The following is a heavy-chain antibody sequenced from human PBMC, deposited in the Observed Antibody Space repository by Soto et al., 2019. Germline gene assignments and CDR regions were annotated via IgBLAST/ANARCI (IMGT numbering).Heavy chain of an antibody. D-gene: IGHD6-25*01. V-gene: IGHV4-34*01. CDR2: INHSGST. J-gene: IGHJ6*02. CDR3: ARWHSSSGYYGMDV. CDR1: DGSFSGYY. Sequence: SETLSLTCAVYDGSFSGYYWSWIRQPPGKGLEWIGEINHSGSTNYNPSLKSRVIVSVDTSRNQFSLKLSSVTAADTAVYYSARWHSSSGYYGMDVWGQGTTVNVSS.